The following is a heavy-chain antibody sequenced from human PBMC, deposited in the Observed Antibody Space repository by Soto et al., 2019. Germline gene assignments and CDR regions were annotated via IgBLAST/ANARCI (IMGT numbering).Heavy chain of an antibody. J-gene: IGHJ6*02. D-gene: IGHD3-16*01. CDR1: GFTFDDYA. V-gene: IGHV3-9*01. CDR3: AKDIYDEAHYYYGMDV. CDR2: ISWNSGSI. Sequence: PGGSLRLSCAASGFTFDDYAMHWVRQAPGKGLEWVSGISWNSGSIGYADSVKGRFTISRDNAKNSLYLQMNSLRAEDTALYYCAKDIYDEAHYYYGMDVWGQGTTVTVSS.